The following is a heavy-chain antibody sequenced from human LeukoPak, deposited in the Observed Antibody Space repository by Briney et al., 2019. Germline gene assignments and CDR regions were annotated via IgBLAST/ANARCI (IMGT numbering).Heavy chain of an antibody. D-gene: IGHD2-2*01. CDR1: GYTFTSYG. CDR2: ISAYNGNT. Sequence: ASVKVSCKASGYTFTSYGISWVRQAPGHGLEWMGWISAYNGNTNYAQKLQGRVTMTTDTSTSTAYMELRSLRSDDTAVYYCAVVPAAPWGYYYYYYMDVWGKGTTVTVSS. J-gene: IGHJ6*03. V-gene: IGHV1-18*01. CDR3: AVVPAAPWGYYYYYYMDV.